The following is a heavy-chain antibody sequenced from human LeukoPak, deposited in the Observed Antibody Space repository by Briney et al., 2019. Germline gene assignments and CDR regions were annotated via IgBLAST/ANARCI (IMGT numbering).Heavy chain of an antibody. CDR3: ARFPLSIAARPKWFDP. Sequence: SETLSLTCAVYGGSFSGYYWSWIRQPPGKGLEWIGEINHSGSTNYNPSLKSRVTISVDTSKNQFSLKLSSVTAADTAVYYCARFPLSIAARPKWFDPWGQGTLVTVSS. V-gene: IGHV4-34*01. CDR2: INHSGST. CDR1: GGSFSGYY. J-gene: IGHJ5*02. D-gene: IGHD6-6*01.